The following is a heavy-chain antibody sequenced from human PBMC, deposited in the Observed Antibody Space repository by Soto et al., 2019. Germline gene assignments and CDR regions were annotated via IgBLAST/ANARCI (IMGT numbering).Heavy chain of an antibody. V-gene: IGHV1-2*04. D-gene: IGHD6-6*01. CDR2: INPNSGGT. CDR3: ARSLSTIAARPDY. Sequence: QVQLVQSGAEVTKPGASVKVSCKASGYTFTGYYLHWVRQAPGQGLEWMGWINPNSGGTHYAQKFRGWLTMTRNTSISTAYKELSRLTADETAVYYCARSLSTIAARPDYWGQGTLVTVSS. CDR1: GYTFTGYY. J-gene: IGHJ4*02.